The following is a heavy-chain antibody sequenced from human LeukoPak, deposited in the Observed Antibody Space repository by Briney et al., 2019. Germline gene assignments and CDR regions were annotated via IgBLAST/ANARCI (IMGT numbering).Heavy chain of an antibody. V-gene: IGHV3-21*01. CDR3: ARGLPIAAAGNY. D-gene: IGHD6-13*01. CDR1: GFTFSSYS. Sequence: GGSLRLSCAASGFTFSSYSMNWVRQAPGKGLEWVSSISSSSSYIYYADSVKGRFTISRDNAKNSLYLQMNSLRAEDTAVYYCARGLPIAAAGNYWGQGTLVTVSS. J-gene: IGHJ4*02. CDR2: ISSSSSYI.